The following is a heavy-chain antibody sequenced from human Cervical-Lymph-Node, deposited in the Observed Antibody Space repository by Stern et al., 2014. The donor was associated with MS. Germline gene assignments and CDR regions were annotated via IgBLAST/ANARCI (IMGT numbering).Heavy chain of an antibody. CDR1: GFTFSTYA. J-gene: IGHJ4*02. Sequence: VQLVESGGGVVQPGRSLSLSCVASGFTFSTYAMHWVRQAPGKGLAWVAFVSYDGTQRNSTDSLKARFTISRDNSKNTLYLHMNSLRDEDTAVYFCARGGRGVGLEYWGQGALVTVSS. CDR3: ARGGRGVGLEY. V-gene: IGHV3-30-3*01. CDR2: VSYDGTQR. D-gene: IGHD3-10*01.